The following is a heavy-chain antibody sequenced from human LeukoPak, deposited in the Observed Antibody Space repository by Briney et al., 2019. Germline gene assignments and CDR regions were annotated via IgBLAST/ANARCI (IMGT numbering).Heavy chain of an antibody. CDR1: GGSISSGSYY. CDR2: IYASGST. Sequence: SETLSLTCTVSGGSISSGSYYWSWIRQPAGKGLEWIGRIYASGSTNYNPSLKSRVTLSVDTSKNQFSLKLSSVTAADTAVYYCAREYCSGGSCYSAVNAFDIWGQGTMVTVSS. CDR3: AREYCSGGSCYSAVNAFDI. D-gene: IGHD2-15*01. J-gene: IGHJ3*02. V-gene: IGHV4-61*02.